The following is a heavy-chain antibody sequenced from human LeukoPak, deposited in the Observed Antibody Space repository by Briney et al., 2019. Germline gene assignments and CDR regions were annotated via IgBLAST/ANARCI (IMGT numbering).Heavy chain of an antibody. Sequence: PSETLSLTCTVSGGSIRSSYYYWGWIRQPPGKGLEWIGSIYDSGSTNYNPSLKSRVTISVDTSKNQFSLKLSSVTAADTAVYYCARVGYSSGWPCDYWGQGTLVTVSS. J-gene: IGHJ4*02. CDR2: IYDSGST. D-gene: IGHD6-19*01. CDR1: GGSIRSSYYY. V-gene: IGHV4-39*07. CDR3: ARVGYSSGWPCDY.